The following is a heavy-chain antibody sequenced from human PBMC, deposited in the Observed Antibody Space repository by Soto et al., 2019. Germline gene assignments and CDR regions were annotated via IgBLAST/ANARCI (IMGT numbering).Heavy chain of an antibody. CDR3: ARLGQRNDAFDI. CDR2: IYHSGST. CDR1: GGSISSGGYS. Sequence: SETLSLTCAVSGGSISSGGYSWSWIRQPPGKGLEWIGYIYHSGSTYYNPSLKSRVTISVDRSKNQFSLRLSSVTAADTAVYYCARLGQRNDAFDIWGQGTMVTVSS. J-gene: IGHJ3*02. D-gene: IGHD6-25*01. V-gene: IGHV4-30-2*01.